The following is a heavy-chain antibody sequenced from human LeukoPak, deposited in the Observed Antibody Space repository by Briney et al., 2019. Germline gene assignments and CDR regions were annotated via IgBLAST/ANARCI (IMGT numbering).Heavy chain of an antibody. CDR3: AKKAQYDGHYPLDY. J-gene: IGHJ4*02. CDR2: ISSSSTII. D-gene: IGHD4/OR15-4a*01. Sequence: PGGSLRLSCAASGFTFSSYAMSWVRQAPGKGLEWISYISSSSTIIHYADSVKGRFTISRDTSKNTLYLQMNSLRAEDTALYFCAKKAQYDGHYPLDYWGQGTLVTVSA. V-gene: IGHV3-23*01. CDR1: GFTFSSYA.